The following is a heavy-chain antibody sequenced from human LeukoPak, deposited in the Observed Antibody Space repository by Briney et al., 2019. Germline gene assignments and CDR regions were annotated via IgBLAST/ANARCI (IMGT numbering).Heavy chain of an antibody. CDR1: GCTFTSYD. D-gene: IGHD5-24*01. CDR2: MNSNCGNT. J-gene: IGHJ6*03. CDR3: ARVGLATIRGYLDYYYYMDV. Sequence: ASVKVSCKSTGCTFTSYDINWVRQATGRGLEWMGWMNSNCGNTGYARKFQDRATITRNTSISTAYMELSSLRSEDTAVYYCARVGLATIRGYLDYYYYMDVWGKGTTVTVSS. V-gene: IGHV1-8*03.